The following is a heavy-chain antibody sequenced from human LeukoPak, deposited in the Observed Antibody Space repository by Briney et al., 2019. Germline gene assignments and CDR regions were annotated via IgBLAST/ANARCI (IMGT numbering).Heavy chain of an antibody. CDR2: INHSGST. CDR3: ARERSSGSYPLDFDY. J-gene: IGHJ4*02. D-gene: IGHD1-26*01. CDR1: GGSFSGYY. V-gene: IGHV4-34*01. Sequence: PSETLSLTCAVYGGSFSGYYWSWIRQPPGKGLEWIGEINHSGSTNYNPSLKSRVTISVDTSKNQFSLKLSPVTAADTAVYYCARERSSGSYPLDFDYWGQGTLVTVSS.